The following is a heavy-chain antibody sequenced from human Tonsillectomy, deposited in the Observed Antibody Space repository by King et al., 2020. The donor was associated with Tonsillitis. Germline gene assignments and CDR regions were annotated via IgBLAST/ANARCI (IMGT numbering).Heavy chain of an antibody. CDR1: GFTITDYW. D-gene: IGHD2-15*01. V-gene: IGHV3-74*01. Sequence: VQLVESGGGLVQPGGSLRLSCAASGFTITDYWMHWVRQAPGEGLVWISRMNIDGTTISYADSVKGRSTISRDNAKNTVYLQLNSLRVEVTAVYYCVRGWREGFDPWGQGTLVAVSS. CDR3: VRGWREGFDP. J-gene: IGHJ5*02. CDR2: MNIDGTTI.